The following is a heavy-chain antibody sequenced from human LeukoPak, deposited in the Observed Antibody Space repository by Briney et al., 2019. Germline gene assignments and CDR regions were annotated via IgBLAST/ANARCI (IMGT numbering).Heavy chain of an antibody. D-gene: IGHD2-2*01. J-gene: IGHJ4*02. CDR1: GFTFNNYA. CDR3: ANGAAGRYCTSNICYR. Sequence: GGSLRLSCAASGFTFNNYAMSWVRQAQGKGLEWVSAINSGGDDKYYADSVRGRFTISRDNSKNTLYLHMNSLRAEDTAVYYCANGAAGRYCTSNICYRWGQGTLVTVSS. CDR2: INSGGDDK. V-gene: IGHV3-23*01.